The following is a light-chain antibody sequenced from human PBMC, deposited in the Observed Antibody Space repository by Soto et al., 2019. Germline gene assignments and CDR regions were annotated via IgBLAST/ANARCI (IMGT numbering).Light chain of an antibody. CDR3: QQSYSTPRT. Sequence: DIQMTQSPSSLSASIGDRANITCRASQSIDNYVNWYQQKPGKAPKVLIYAASSLQSGVTSRFSGTGSGTDVTLTISSLQPEDFATYSCQQSYSTPRTFGTGTKVDLK. J-gene: IGKJ3*01. CDR1: QSIDNY. CDR2: AAS. V-gene: IGKV1-39*01.